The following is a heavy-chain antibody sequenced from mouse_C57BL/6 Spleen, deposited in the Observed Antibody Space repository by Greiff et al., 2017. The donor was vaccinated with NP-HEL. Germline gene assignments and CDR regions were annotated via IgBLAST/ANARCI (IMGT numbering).Heavy chain of an antibody. J-gene: IGHJ2*01. CDR2: IYPGDGDT. Sequence: VQLKQSGPELVKPGASVKISCKASGYAFSSSWMTWVKQRPGKGLEWIGRIYPGDGDTNYNGKFKGKATLTADKSSSTAYMQLSSLTSEDSAVYYCARGGKYYFDDWGQGTTLTVSS. V-gene: IGHV1-82*01. CDR3: ARGGKYYFDD. CDR1: GYAFSSSW.